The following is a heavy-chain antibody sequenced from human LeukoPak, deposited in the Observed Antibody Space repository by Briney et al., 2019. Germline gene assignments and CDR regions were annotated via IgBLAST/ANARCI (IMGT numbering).Heavy chain of an antibody. CDR1: GFTFSSYA. Sequence: GGSLRLSCAASGFTFSSYAMSWVRQAPGKGLEWVSAISGSGGSTYYVDSVKGRFTISRDNSKNTLYLQMNSLRAEDTAVYYCAKAIAAAGYYYYGMDVWGQGTTVTVSS. J-gene: IGHJ6*02. V-gene: IGHV3-23*01. CDR2: ISGSGGST. CDR3: AKAIAAAGYYYYGMDV. D-gene: IGHD6-13*01.